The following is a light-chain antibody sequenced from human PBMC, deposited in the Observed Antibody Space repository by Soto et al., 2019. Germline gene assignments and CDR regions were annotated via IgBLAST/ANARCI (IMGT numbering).Light chain of an antibody. CDR1: QSVSSRY. J-gene: IGKJ1*01. CDR3: QQYSDSPPT. Sequence: EIVMTQSPATLSVSPGERATLSCRASQSVSSRYLAWYQQKPGQAPSLLIFGASNRATGIPDRFSGSGSGTDFNFTIGRLEPEDFAMYYCQQYSDSPPTFGQGTKVDIK. CDR2: GAS. V-gene: IGKV3-20*01.